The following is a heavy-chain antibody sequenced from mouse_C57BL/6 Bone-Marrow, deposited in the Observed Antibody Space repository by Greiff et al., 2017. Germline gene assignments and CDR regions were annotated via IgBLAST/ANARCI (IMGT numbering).Heavy chain of an antibody. Sequence: QVTLKVSGPGILQSSQTLSLTCSFSGFSLSTSGMGVSWIRQPSGKGLEWLAHIYWDDDKRYNPSLKSRLTISKDTSRNQVFLKITSVDTADTATYYGARGEYYGSSWDWYFDVWGTGTTVTVSS. J-gene: IGHJ1*03. CDR2: IYWDDDK. CDR1: GFSLSTSGMG. V-gene: IGHV8-12*01. CDR3: ARGEYYGSSWDWYFDV. D-gene: IGHD1-1*01.